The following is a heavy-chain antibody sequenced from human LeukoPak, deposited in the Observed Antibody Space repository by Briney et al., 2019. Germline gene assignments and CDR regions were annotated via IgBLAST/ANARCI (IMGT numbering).Heavy chain of an antibody. D-gene: IGHD3-10*01. CDR1: GYTFTNYG. J-gene: IGHJ6*03. V-gene: IGHV1-18*01. CDR2: ISAYNGNT. CDR3: ARVVSLNYYGSGSPYYYYYMDV. Sequence: ASVKVSCKASGYTFTNYGISWVRQAPGQGVEGMGWISAYNGNTNYAQKLQGRVTMTTDTSTSTAYMELRSLRSDDTAVYYCARVVSLNYYGSGSPYYYYYMDVWGKGTTVTVSS.